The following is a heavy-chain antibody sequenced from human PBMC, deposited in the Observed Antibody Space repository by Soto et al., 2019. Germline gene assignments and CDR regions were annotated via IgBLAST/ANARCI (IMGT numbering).Heavy chain of an antibody. CDR2: IYYSGST. CDR3: ARSHVDTATHFEY. CDR1: GGSICSYY. D-gene: IGHD5-18*01. V-gene: IGHV4-59*01. Sequence: PSETLSLTCTVAGGSICSYYWSWIRQPPGKGLEWIGYIYYSGSTNYNPSLKSRVTISVDTSKNQFSLKLSSVTAADTAVYYCARSHVDTATHFEYWGQGTLVTVSS. J-gene: IGHJ4*02.